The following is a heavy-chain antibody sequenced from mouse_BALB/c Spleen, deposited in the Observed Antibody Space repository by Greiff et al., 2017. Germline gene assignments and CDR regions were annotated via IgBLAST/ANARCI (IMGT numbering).Heavy chain of an antibody. CDR2: IDPENGDT. J-gene: IGHJ1*01. Sequence: EVMLVESGAELVRSGASVKLSCTASGFNIKDYYMHWVKQRPEQGLEWIGWIDPENGDTEYAPKFQGKATMTADTSSNTAYLQLSSLTSEDTAVYYCNGGNYEGYFDVWGAGTTVTVSS. CDR3: NGGNYEGYFDV. CDR1: GFNIKDYY. V-gene: IGHV14-4*02. D-gene: IGHD2-1*01.